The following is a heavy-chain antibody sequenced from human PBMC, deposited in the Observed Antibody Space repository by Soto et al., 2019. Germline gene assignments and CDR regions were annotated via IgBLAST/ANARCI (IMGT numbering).Heavy chain of an antibody. CDR2: IYFTRST. J-gene: IGHJ5*02. Sequence: SETLSLTCTVSAGAVSSGTYDWRWIRQPPGKGREGIAHIYFTRSTNYNPSLKSRVTMSLDTSRNQFSLKLSSVTAADTGVYYCTRGPPGVQWFDHWGLGTLVTVSS. CDR1: AGAVSSGTYD. D-gene: IGHD3-3*01. V-gene: IGHV4-61*01. CDR3: TRGPPGVQWFDH.